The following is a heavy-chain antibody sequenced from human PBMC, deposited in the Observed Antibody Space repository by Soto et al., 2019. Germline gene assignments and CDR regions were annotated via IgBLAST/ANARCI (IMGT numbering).Heavy chain of an antibody. D-gene: IGHD3-22*01. CDR3: ANAYDISGYWAFDI. Sequence: GGSLRLSCAASGFTFSSYAMSWVRQAPGKGLEWVSAISGSGGSTYYADYVKGRFTNSRDNSKNTLYLQMNSLRAEETAVYYCANAYDISGYWAFDIWGQGTMVAVSS. J-gene: IGHJ3*02. CDR1: GFTFSSYA. V-gene: IGHV3-23*01. CDR2: ISGSGGST.